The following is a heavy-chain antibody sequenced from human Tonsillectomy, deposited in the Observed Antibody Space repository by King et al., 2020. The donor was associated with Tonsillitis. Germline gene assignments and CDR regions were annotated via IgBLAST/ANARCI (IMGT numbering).Heavy chain of an antibody. D-gene: IGHD6-13*01. CDR2: IIPIFGTA. Sequence: QLVQSGAEVKKPGSSVKVSCKASGGTFSSYAISWVRQAPGQGLEWMGGIIPIFGTANYAQKFQGRVTITADESTSTAYMELSSLRSEDTAVYYCARDPGYSSSWYCPGYYGMDVWGQGTTVTVSS. CDR3: ARDPGYSSSWYCPGYYGMDV. V-gene: IGHV1-69*12. J-gene: IGHJ6*02. CDR1: GGTFSSYA.